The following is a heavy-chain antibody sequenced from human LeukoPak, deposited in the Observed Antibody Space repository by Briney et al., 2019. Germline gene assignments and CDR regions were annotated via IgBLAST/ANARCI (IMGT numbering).Heavy chain of an antibody. J-gene: IGHJ4*02. CDR3: ARDRSTSSGSYYHLFDY. CDR2: IYSSGST. D-gene: IGHD3-10*01. V-gene: IGHV4-4*07. Sequence: SETLSLTCTVSGGSISSYYWSWIRQPAGKGLEWIGRIYSSGSTNYNPSLKSRVTMSVDTSKNQFSLKLGSVTAADTAVYYCARDRSTSSGSYYHLFDYWGQGTLITVSS. CDR1: GGSISSYY.